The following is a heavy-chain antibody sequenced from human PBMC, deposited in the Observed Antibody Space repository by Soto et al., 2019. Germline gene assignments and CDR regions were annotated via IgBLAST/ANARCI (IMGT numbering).Heavy chain of an antibody. CDR1: GYTFTSYG. CDR2: ISAYNGNT. Sequence: ASVKVSCKASGYTFTSYGISWVRQAPGQGLEWMGWISAYNGNTNYAQKLQGRVTMTTDTSTSTAYMELRSLRSDDTAVYYCASGMEPPYSYGQYYFDYWGQGTLVTVSS. CDR3: ASGMEPPYSYGQYYFDY. D-gene: IGHD5-18*01. V-gene: IGHV1-18*01. J-gene: IGHJ4*02.